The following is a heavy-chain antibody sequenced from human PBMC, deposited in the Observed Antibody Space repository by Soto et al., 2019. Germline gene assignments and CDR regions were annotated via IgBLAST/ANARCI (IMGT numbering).Heavy chain of an antibody. D-gene: IGHD2-2*01. CDR2: ISNEGNNK. CDR3: AKDSYFISTICPTGSSRVF. Sequence: RNLKLASAAYQVTLSRYGMQWARQAPDKGLEWVAVISNEGNNKYYADSVKGRFTTSRDTSKNTLYLQMNSLRGDDTAVYYCAKDSYFISTICPTGSSRVFCGQGTFVSVSS. CDR1: QVTLSRYG. J-gene: IGHJ1*01. V-gene: IGHV3-30*18.